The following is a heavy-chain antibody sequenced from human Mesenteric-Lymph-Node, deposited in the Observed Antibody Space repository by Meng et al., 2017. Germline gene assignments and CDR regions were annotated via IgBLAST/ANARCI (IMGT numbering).Heavy chain of an antibody. CDR3: ARDRGYSYGYDAFDI. V-gene: IGHV1-69*13. CDR1: GGTFSSYA. Sequence: SVKVSCKASGGTFSSYAISWVRQAPGQGLEWMGGIIPIFGTANYAQKFQGRVTITADESTSTAYMELSSLRSEDTAVYYCARDRGYSYGYDAFDIWGQGTMVTVSS. D-gene: IGHD5-18*01. J-gene: IGHJ3*02. CDR2: IIPIFGTA.